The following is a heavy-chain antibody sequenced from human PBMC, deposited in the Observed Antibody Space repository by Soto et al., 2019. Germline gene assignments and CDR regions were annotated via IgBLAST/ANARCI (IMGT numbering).Heavy chain of an antibody. J-gene: IGHJ4*02. Sequence: QVQLVESGGGVVQPGRSLRLTCATSGFPFKSYGMHWVRQAPGKGLEWVALIWYDGSHPYYADAVKGRFTISRDNSKNVIHEKLNRMRSREPAIYYCAKDRTFANDRGTLGYWGQGTLVTVSS. V-gene: IGHV3-33*06. CDR1: GFPFKSYG. CDR2: IWYDGSHP. CDR3: AKDRTFANDRGTLGY. D-gene: IGHD3-22*01.